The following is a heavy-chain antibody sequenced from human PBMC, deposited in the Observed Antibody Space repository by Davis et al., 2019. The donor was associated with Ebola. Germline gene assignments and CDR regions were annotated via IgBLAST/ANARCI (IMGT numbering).Heavy chain of an antibody. CDR1: GFTVSSNY. J-gene: IGHJ4*02. V-gene: IGHV3-53*01. Sequence: GESLKISCAASGFTVSSNYMSWVRQAPGKGLEWVSVIYSGGSTYYADSVKGRFTISRDNSKNTLYLQMNSLRAEDTAVYYCAKDGGIAAAGRGGDFDYWGQGTLVTVSS. CDR2: IYSGGST. D-gene: IGHD6-13*01. CDR3: AKDGGIAAAGRGGDFDY.